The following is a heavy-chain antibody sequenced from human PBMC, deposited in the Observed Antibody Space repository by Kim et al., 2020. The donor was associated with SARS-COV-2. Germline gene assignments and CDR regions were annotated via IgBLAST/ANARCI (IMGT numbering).Heavy chain of an antibody. J-gene: IGHJ6*03. CDR2: LWFDGSNK. D-gene: IGHD6-13*01. Sequence: GGSLSLSCAASGFTFSSYGMHWVRQAPGKGLEWMAFLWFDGSNKNYSDSVKGRFAISRDNSKNTLYLQMNSLRVEDTAVYYCARVAAAGPYYYYYYMDV. CDR3: ARVAAAGPYYYYYYMDV. CDR1: GFTFSSYG. V-gene: IGHV3-33*01.